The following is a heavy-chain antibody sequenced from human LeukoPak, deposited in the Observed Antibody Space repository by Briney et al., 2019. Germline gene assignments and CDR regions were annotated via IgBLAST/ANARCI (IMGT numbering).Heavy chain of an antibody. V-gene: IGHV1-2*02. Sequence: ASVKVSCKASGYTFTGYYMHWVRQAPGQGLEGMGWINPNSGGTNYAQKFQGRVTMTRDTSISTAYMELSRLRSDDTAVYYCARPRLYYYYGMDVWGQGTTVTVSS. CDR2: INPNSGGT. CDR3: ARPRLYYYYGMDV. J-gene: IGHJ6*02. CDR1: GYTFTGYY.